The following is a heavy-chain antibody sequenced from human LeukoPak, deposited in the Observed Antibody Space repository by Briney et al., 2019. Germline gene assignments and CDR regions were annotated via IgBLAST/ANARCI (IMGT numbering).Heavy chain of an antibody. D-gene: IGHD2-15*01. V-gene: IGHV3-21*01. J-gene: IGHJ6*02. CDR1: GFTFSSYT. CDR3: AGDPTPRYCSGGSCYTHYGMDV. CDR2: ISSSSSYI. Sequence: GGSLRLSCAASGFTFSSYTMNWVRQAPGKGLEWVSSISSSSSYIYYADSVKGRLTISRDNAKNSLYLQMNSLRAEDTAVYYCAGDPTPRYCSGGSCYTHYGMDVWGQGTTVTVSS.